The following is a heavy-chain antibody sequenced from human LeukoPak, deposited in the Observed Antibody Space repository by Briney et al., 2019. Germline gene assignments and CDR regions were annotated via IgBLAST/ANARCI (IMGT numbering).Heavy chain of an antibody. D-gene: IGHD1-26*01. V-gene: IGHV3-23*01. CDR3: ARVPELLFAFDI. CDR2: ISGSGSTT. CDR1: GFAFSSYA. J-gene: IGHJ3*02. Sequence: GGSLRLSCAVSGFAFSSYAMAWVRQAPGKGLEWVSTISGSGSTTYYADSVKGRFTISRDNSKNTLYLQMNSLRGEDTAVYYCARVPELLFAFDIWGQGTMVTVSS.